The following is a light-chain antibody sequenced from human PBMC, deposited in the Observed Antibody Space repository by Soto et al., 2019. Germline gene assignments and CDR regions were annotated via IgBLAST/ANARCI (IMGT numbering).Light chain of an antibody. CDR3: QQRSNWWT. CDR1: QSVGSY. Sequence: EIVLTQSPATLSLSPGERATLSCRASQSVGSYLAWYQQKPGQAPRLLIYDASNRATGIPARFSGSGSGTDFTLTTSSLEPEDFAVYYCQQRSNWWTFGQGTKVDIK. V-gene: IGKV3-11*01. CDR2: DAS. J-gene: IGKJ1*01.